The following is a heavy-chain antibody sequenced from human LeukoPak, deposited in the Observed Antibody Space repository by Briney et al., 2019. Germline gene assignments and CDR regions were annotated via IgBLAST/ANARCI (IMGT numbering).Heavy chain of an antibody. V-gene: IGHV3-21*01. Sequence: GGSLRLSCAASGFTFSSYSMNWVRQAPGKGLEWVSSISSSSSYIYYADSVKGRFTISRDNAKNSLYLQMNSLRAEDTAVYYCARVLYSSSWYNGPLDYWGQGTLVTVSS. D-gene: IGHD6-13*01. CDR1: GFTFSSYS. J-gene: IGHJ4*02. CDR3: ARVLYSSSWYNGPLDY. CDR2: ISSSSSYI.